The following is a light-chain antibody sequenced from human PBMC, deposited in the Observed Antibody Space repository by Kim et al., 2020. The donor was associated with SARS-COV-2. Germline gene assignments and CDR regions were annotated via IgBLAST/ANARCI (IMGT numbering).Light chain of an antibody. CDR3: QQRTDWPLT. V-gene: IGKV3-11*01. CDR1: QSVSSY. CDR2: DAS. Sequence: LSPGERATLSCRASQSVSSYVAWYQQKPGQAPRLLIYDASNRATGIPARFSGSGSGTDFTLTINSLEPEDFAVYYCQQRTDWPLTFGGGTKVDIK. J-gene: IGKJ4*01.